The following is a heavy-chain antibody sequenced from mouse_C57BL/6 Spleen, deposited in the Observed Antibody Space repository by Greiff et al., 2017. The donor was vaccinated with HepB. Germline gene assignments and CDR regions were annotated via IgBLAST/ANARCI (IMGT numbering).Heavy chain of an antibody. Sequence: QVQLQQPGTELVKPGASVKLSCKASGYTFTSYWMHWVKQRPGQGLEWIGNINPSNGGTNYNEKFKSKATLTVDKSSSTAYMQLSSLTSGDSAVYYCARSITTVVASDYWGQGTTLTVSS. CDR1: GYTFTSYW. CDR3: ARSITTVVASDY. D-gene: IGHD1-1*01. CDR2: INPSNGGT. V-gene: IGHV1-53*01. J-gene: IGHJ2*01.